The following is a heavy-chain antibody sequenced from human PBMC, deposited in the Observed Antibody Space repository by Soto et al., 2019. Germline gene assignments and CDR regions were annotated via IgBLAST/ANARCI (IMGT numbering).Heavy chain of an antibody. V-gene: IGHV1-69*13. Sequence: SVKVSCKASGGTFSSYAISWVRQAPGQGLEWMGGIIPIFGTANYAQKFQGRVPITADESTSTAYMELSSLRSEDTAVYYCARDGKCSGGSCYPYYYYGMDVWGQGTTVTVSS. J-gene: IGHJ6*02. CDR1: GGTFSSYA. CDR3: ARDGKCSGGSCYPYYYYGMDV. CDR2: IIPIFGTA. D-gene: IGHD2-15*01.